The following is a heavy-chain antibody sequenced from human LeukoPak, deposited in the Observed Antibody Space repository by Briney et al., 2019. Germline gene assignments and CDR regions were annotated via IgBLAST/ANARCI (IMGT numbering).Heavy chain of an antibody. D-gene: IGHD1-7*01. J-gene: IGHJ3*02. CDR3: AKGRRQKWNYGGAFDI. Sequence: GASVKVSCKASGGTFSSYAISWVRQAPGQGLEWMGGIIPIFGTANYAQKFQGRVTITTDESTSTAYMELSSLRPEDTAVYYGAKGRRQKWNYGGAFDIWGQGTMVTVSS. CDR2: IIPIFGTA. CDR1: GGTFSSYA. V-gene: IGHV1-69*05.